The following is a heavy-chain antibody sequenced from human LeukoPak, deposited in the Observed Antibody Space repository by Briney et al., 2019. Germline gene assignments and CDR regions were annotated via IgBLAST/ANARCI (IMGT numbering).Heavy chain of an antibody. D-gene: IGHD6-19*01. CDR1: GGSISSSY. CDR2: IYYSGST. Sequence: WETLSLTCAVSGGSISSSYWSWIRQPPGKGLEWIGYIYYSGSTNYKPSLKSRVTKSIDTSKMQFSLRLCSVTAADTALYYCARRMAVASTFDIWGQGTMVTVSS. CDR3: ARRMAVASTFDI. J-gene: IGHJ3*02. V-gene: IGHV4-59*08.